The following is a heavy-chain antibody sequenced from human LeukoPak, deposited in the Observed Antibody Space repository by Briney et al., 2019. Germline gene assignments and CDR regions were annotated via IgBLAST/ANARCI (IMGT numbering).Heavy chain of an antibody. CDR3: AKVASETYSYYYMDV. D-gene: IGHD2-15*01. V-gene: IGHV4-4*08. CDR1: GGSISSHY. J-gene: IGHJ6*03. Sequence: SEALSLTCTVSGGSISSHYWSWIRQPPGKGLEWIGYIYTSGSTNYNPSLKSRVTISVDTSKNQFSLKLSSVTAADTAVYYCAKVASETYSYYYMDVWGKGTTVTISS. CDR2: IYTSGST.